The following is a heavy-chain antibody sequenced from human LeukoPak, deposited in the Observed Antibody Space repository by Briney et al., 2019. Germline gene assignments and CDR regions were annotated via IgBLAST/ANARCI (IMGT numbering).Heavy chain of an antibody. D-gene: IGHD3-16*02. CDR3: AKGEKTRPFGGVIDY. V-gene: IGHV3-48*01. J-gene: IGHJ4*02. CDR2: ITISGNSK. CDR1: EFTFSSYS. Sequence: PGGSLTLSCAPSEFTFSSYSMNWVRQAPGKGLEWVSYITISGNSKSYADSVKGRFTISRDNTKNSLYLQMNGLRAEDTAVYYCAKGEKTRPFGGVIDYWGQGTLVTVSS.